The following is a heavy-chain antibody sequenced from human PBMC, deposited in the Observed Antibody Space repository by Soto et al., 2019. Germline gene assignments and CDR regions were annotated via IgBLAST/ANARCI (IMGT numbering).Heavy chain of an antibody. V-gene: IGHV3-11*06. CDR1: GFTFSDYY. D-gene: IGHD2-21*02. Sequence: QVQLVESGGGLVKPGGSLRLSCAASGFTFSDYYMSWIRQAPGKGLEWVSYISSSSSYTNYAYSVKGRFTISRDNAKNSLYLQMNSLRAEDTAVYYCARHGGNSGDDAFDIWGQGTMVTVSS. CDR3: ARHGGNSGDDAFDI. CDR2: ISSSSSYT. J-gene: IGHJ3*02.